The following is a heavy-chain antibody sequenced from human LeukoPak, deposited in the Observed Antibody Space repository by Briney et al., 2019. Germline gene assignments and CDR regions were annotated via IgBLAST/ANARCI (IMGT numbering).Heavy chain of an antibody. CDR1: GGSFSGYY. V-gene: IGHV4-34*01. CDR2: INHSGST. J-gene: IGHJ4*02. Sequence: SETPSLTCAVYGGSFSGYYWSWIRQPPGKGLEWIGEINHSGSTNYNPSLKSRVTISVDTSKNQFSLKLSSVTAADTAVYYCARVRRTTGYNYWGQGTLVTVSS. D-gene: IGHD3-9*01. CDR3: ARVRRTTGYNY.